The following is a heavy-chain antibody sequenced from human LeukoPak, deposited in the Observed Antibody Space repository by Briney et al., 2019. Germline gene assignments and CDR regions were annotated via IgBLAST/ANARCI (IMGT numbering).Heavy chain of an antibody. CDR2: IYYSGST. CDR1: AASISTHY. V-gene: IGHV4-59*11. CDR3: ARVGYNTPGYYYMDV. J-gene: IGHJ6*03. Sequence: SETLSLSCTVSAASISTHYWSWIRQPPGKGLEWIGYIYYSGSTNYNPSLKSRVTLSVDTSKNQFSLKLSSVTAADTAVYYCARVGYNTPGYYYMDVWGKGTTVTVSS. D-gene: IGHD5-24*01.